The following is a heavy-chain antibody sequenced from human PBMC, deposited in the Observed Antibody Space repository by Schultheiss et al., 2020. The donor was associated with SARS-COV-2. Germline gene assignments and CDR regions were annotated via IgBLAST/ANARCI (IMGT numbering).Heavy chain of an antibody. CDR1: GGSISSGGYS. Sequence: SETLSLTCAVSGGSISSGGYSWSWIRQPPGKGLEWIGYIYHSGSTYYNPSLKSRVTISVDRSKNQFSLKLSSVTAADTAVYYCARRGIAARHYYYYYMDVWGKGTTVTVSS. J-gene: IGHJ6*03. V-gene: IGHV4-30-2*01. D-gene: IGHD6-6*01. CDR2: IYHSGST. CDR3: ARRGIAARHYYYYYMDV.